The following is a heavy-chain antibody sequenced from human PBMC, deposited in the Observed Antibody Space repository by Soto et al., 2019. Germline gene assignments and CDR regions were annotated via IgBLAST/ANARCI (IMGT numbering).Heavy chain of an antibody. CDR2: IYYTGTT. CDR1: GLSLIKWS. CDR3: AREYSRWFDP. D-gene: IGHD2-15*01. V-gene: IGHV4-59*01. Sequence: SETLCLPCPLSGLSLIKWSWSLSRQAPGKGLEWVGYIYYTGTTTYNPSLKSRVAMSVDTSKKQVSLKVSSVTAADTAVYYCAREYSRWFDPWGQGPLVTGSS. J-gene: IGHJ5*02.